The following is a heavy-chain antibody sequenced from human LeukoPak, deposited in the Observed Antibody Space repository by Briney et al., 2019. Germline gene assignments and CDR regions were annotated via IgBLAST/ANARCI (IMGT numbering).Heavy chain of an antibody. D-gene: IGHD1-26*01. CDR1: GFTFSIYS. CDR3: ARDRRGTYHSNYPKEDC. CDR2: ISDSSSTI. J-gene: IGHJ4*02. V-gene: IGHV3-48*01. Sequence: GGSLRLSCAASGFTFSIYSMNWVRQAPGKGLEWISYISDSSSTIYYADSVKGRFTISRDNAKTSLYLQMNSLRAEDTAVYYCARDRRGTYHSNYPKEDCWGQGTLVTVSS.